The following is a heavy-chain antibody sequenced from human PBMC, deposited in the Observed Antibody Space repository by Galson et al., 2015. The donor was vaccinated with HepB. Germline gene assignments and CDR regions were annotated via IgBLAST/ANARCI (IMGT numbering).Heavy chain of an antibody. J-gene: IGHJ5*02. CDR3: AGDRFGEYNWFDP. V-gene: IGHV1-69*02. D-gene: IGHD3-10*01. CDR1: GGTFSSYT. Sequence: SVKVSCKASGGTFSSYTINWVRQAPGQGLEWMGRIIPILGIANYAQKFQGRVTITADKSTSTAYMELSSLRSEDTAVYYCAGDRFGEYNWFDPWGQGTLVTVSS. CDR2: IIPILGIA.